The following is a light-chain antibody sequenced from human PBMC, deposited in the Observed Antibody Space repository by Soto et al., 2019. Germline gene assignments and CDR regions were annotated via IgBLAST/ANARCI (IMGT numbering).Light chain of an antibody. Sequence: EIWLTQSQATLSLSPGERATLAFGGSQSVSSYLACYQQKPGQAPRLLIFDASNRATGIPARFSGSGSGTDFTLTISSLEPEDFAVYYCQQRSNWPLITFGQGTRLEIK. CDR2: DAS. CDR1: QSVSSY. J-gene: IGKJ5*01. CDR3: QQRSNWPLIT. V-gene: IGKV3-11*01.